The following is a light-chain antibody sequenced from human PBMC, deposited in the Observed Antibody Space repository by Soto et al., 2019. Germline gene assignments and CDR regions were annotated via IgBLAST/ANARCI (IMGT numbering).Light chain of an antibody. Sequence: DIQVTQSPLYLSASVGDRVTITCRASQGISHWVAWYQHKPGEAPKLLIHAASTLQRGVPSRFSGSGSGTEFTLTISSLQPEDFATYYCQQSNSFPLTFGPGTKVDGK. CDR2: AAS. CDR1: QGISHW. V-gene: IGKV1-12*01. J-gene: IGKJ3*01. CDR3: QQSNSFPLT.